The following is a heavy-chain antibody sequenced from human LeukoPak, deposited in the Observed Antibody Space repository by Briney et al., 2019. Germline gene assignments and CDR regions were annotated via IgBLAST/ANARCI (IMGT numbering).Heavy chain of an antibody. CDR2: IDHRGST. V-gene: IGHV4-34*01. CDR1: GGSFSGYY. Sequence: SETLSLTCAVYGGSFSGYYWSWSRQPPGKGLEWIGEIDHRGSTNYNPSLKSRVTISVDTSKNQFSLRLSSVTAADTAVYYCVRSPYYYYHMDVWGKGTSVTVSS. J-gene: IGHJ6*03. CDR3: VRSPYYYYHMDV.